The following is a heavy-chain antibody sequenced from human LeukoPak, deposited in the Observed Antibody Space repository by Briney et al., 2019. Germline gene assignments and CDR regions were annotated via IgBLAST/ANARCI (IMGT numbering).Heavy chain of an antibody. CDR3: ATGTIYCSSCSDDY. D-gene: IGHD2-2*01. CDR2: FDPDDGET. V-gene: IGHV1-24*01. Sequence: ASVKVSCKVSGYSLTELSMHWVRQAPGKGLEWIGGFDPDDGETPLFAQKFQGRVSLTEDTSTDTAYMELSSLSSEDTAVYYCATGTIYCSSCSDDYWGQGTLVTVSS. J-gene: IGHJ4*02. CDR1: GYSLTELS.